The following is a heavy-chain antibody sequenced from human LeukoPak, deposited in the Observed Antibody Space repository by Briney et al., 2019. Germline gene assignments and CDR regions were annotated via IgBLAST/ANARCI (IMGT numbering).Heavy chain of an antibody. V-gene: IGHV3-48*01. J-gene: IGHJ5*02. CDR1: GFTFSSYS. Sequence: GGSLRLSCAASGFTFSSYSMNWVRQAPGKGLEWVSYISSSSSSTIYYADSVKGRFTISRDNAKNSLYLQMNSLRAEDTAVYYCARDEWGVRWELPVRNWFDPWGQGTLVTVSS. CDR2: ISSSSSSTI. CDR3: ARDEWGVRWELPVRNWFDP. D-gene: IGHD1-26*01.